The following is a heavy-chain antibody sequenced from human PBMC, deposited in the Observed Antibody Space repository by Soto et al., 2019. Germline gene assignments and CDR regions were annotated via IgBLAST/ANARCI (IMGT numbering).Heavy chain of an antibody. V-gene: IGHV1-2*04. Sequence: ASVKVSCKASGYSCTGYHIHWVLQSPLQWREWLGRINPKSGGTSTAQKFQGWVTMTRDRSISTVYMELTRLRSDDTAVYFCARGHSTDCSNGVCSFFYNHEMDVWGQGTTVTVSS. CDR3: ARGHSTDCSNGVCSFFYNHEMDV. CDR2: INPKSGGT. D-gene: IGHD2-8*01. J-gene: IGHJ6*02. CDR1: GYSCTGYH.